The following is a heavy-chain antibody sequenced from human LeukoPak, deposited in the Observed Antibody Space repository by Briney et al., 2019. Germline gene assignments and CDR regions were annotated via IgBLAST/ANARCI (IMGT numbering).Heavy chain of an antibody. V-gene: IGHV1-46*01. CDR2: INPGGDNT. J-gene: IGHJ3*02. CDR3: ARSRGVIRTDAFDI. Sequence: ASVKVSCKASGYTFTKSYIHWVRQAPGQRLEWMGLINPGGDNTKYPQNFQGRVTMTSDTSARTVYMELSRLRSDDTAVYYCARSRGVIRTDAFDIWGQGTMVTVSS. CDR1: GYTFTKSY. D-gene: IGHD3-10*01.